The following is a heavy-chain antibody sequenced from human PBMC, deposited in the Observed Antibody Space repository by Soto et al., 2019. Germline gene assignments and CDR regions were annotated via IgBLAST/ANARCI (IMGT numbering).Heavy chain of an antibody. D-gene: IGHD6-6*01. CDR3: ARDQSSSPDFFDY. J-gene: IGHJ4*02. CDR1: GASISSDDYY. Sequence: TLSLTCNVSGASISSDDYYWTWIRQPPGKGLEWIGYIYHPGRTSYNPALRSRLTISIDRSKNQFSLTLSSVSAADTALYYCARDQSSSPDFFDYWGQGTLVTVSS. V-gene: IGHV4-30-4*01. CDR2: IYHPGRT.